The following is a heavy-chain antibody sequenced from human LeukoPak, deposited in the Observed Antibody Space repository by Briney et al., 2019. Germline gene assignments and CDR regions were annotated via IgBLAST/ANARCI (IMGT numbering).Heavy chain of an antibody. J-gene: IGHJ4*02. D-gene: IGHD3-10*01. CDR3: AMVMVRGVIYD. CDR2: IYYSGST. Sequence: SETPSLTCTVSGGSISSGGYYWSWIRQHPGKGLEWIGYIYYSGSTYYNPSLKSRVTISVDTSKNQFSLKLSSVTAADTAVYYCAMVMVRGVIYDWGQGTLVTVSS. V-gene: IGHV4-31*03. CDR1: GGSISSGGYY.